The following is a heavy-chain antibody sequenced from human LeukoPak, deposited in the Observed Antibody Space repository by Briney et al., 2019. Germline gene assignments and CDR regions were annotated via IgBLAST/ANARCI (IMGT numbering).Heavy chain of an antibody. D-gene: IGHD3-22*01. CDR1: GFTFSSYA. J-gene: IGHJ4*02. Sequence: GGSLRLSCAASGFTFSSYAMSWVRQAPGKGLEWVSAISGSGGSTYYADSVKGRFTISRDNSKNTLYLQVNSLRAEDTAVYYCAKGSPRITMIVVVTPDYWGQGTLVTVSS. CDR2: ISGSGGST. V-gene: IGHV3-23*01. CDR3: AKGSPRITMIVVVTPDY.